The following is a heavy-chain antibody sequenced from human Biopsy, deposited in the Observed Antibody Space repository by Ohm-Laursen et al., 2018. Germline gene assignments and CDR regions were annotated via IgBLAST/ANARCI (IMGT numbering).Heavy chain of an antibody. CDR3: ARHPTGSWFDP. V-gene: IGHV4-39*01. CDR1: GGSVSSNTNY. Sequence: GTLSLTCTVSGGSVSSNTNYWAWIRQPPGKGLEWIGSIFYSGIIYYNPSLKSRVSISVDTSKNQFSLNLNSVTAADTAVYYCARHPTGSWFDPWGQGTLVIVSS. CDR2: IFYSGII. J-gene: IGHJ5*02.